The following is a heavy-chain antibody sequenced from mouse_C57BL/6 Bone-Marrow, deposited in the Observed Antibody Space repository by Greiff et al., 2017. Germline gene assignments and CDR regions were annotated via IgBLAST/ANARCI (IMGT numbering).Heavy chain of an antibody. CDR3: AGDKYGNGFAY. CDR2: SRNKANDYST. J-gene: IGHJ3*01. D-gene: IGHD2-1*01. Sequence: EVHLVESGGGLVQSGRSLRLSCATSGFTFSDFYMEWVRQAPGTGLEWIAASRNKANDYSTEYSASVKGRFIVSRDTSQSILYLQMNALRAEDTAICYCAGDKYGNGFAYWGQGTLVTVTA. CDR1: GFTFSDFY. V-gene: IGHV7-1*01.